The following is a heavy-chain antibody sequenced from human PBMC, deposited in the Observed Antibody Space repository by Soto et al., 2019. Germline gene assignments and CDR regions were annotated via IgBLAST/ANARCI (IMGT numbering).Heavy chain of an antibody. Sequence: TSETLSLTCTVSGGSISSSNYYWGWIRQPPGKGLEWIGSIYYSGSSYYNPSLKSRVTISVDTSKNQFSLTLSSVTAADTAVYYCARDKITGLFDYWGQGTLVTVSS. CDR2: IYYSGSS. CDR1: GGSISSSNYY. D-gene: IGHD2-8*02. CDR3: ARDKITGLFDY. V-gene: IGHV4-39*02. J-gene: IGHJ4*02.